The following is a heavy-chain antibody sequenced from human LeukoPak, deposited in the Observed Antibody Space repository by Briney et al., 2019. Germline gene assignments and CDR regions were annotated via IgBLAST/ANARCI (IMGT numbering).Heavy chain of an antibody. CDR1: GGSISNFY. CDR3: ARGGTIFGVLTH. CDR2: IYTSGTT. D-gene: IGHD3-3*01. V-gene: IGHV4-4*07. J-gene: IGHJ4*02. Sequence: PSETLSLTCSVSGGSISNFYWSWIRQPAGKGLEWIGRIYTSGTTNYNPSLKSRVTMSVDTSKNQISLRLSSVTAADTAVYYCARGGTIFGVLTHWSQGTLATVSS.